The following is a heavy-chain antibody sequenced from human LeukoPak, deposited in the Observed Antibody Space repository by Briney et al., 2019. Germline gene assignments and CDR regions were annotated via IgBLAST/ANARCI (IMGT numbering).Heavy chain of an antibody. V-gene: IGHV3-23*01. D-gene: IGHD3-10*01. CDR1: GLIFRNYA. CDR3: AKGGHYSFFDS. Sequence: PGGSLRLSCAASGLIFRNYAMTWVRQAPGKGVEWVSTVSGKGDETFYADSVKSRFTLSRDNSKNAFYLKMNSLRAEDTAVYYCAKGGHYSFFDSWGQGTLVTVSS. CDR2: VSGKGDET. J-gene: IGHJ5*01.